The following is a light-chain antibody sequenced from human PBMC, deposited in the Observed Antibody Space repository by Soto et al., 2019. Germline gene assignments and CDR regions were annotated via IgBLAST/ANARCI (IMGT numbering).Light chain of an antibody. CDR3: QHRRNWPLT. Sequence: EIVLTQSPATLSLSPGGRATLSCRASQSVSSYLAWYQQKPGQAPRLLIYDASNSATGIPARFSGSGSGTDFTLTISSLEPEDFAVYYCQHRRNWPLTFGPGTKVDI. V-gene: IGKV3-11*01. CDR1: QSVSSY. J-gene: IGKJ3*01. CDR2: DAS.